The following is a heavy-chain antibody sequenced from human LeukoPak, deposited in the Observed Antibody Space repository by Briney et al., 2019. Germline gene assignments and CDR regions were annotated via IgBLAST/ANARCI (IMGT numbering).Heavy chain of an antibody. D-gene: IGHD3-22*01. CDR2: ISSSSSYI. J-gene: IGHJ4*02. Sequence: GGSPRLSCAASGFTFSSYSMNWVRQAPGKGLEWVSSISSSSSYIYYADSVKGRFTISRDNAKNSLYLQMNSLRAEDTAVYYCARVYYDSSGYLDYWGQGTLVTVSS. CDR3: ARVYYDSSGYLDY. CDR1: GFTFSSYS. V-gene: IGHV3-21*01.